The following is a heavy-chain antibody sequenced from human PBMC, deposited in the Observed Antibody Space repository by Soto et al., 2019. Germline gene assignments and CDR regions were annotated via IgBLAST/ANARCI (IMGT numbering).Heavy chain of an antibody. CDR3: ARDLAPITIFRRLATTTYGMDV. CDR2: INPSGGST. CDR1: GYTFTSYY. Sequence: GASVKVSCKASGYTFTSYYMHWVRQAPGQGLEWMGIINPSGGSTSYAQKFQGRVTMTRDTSTSTVYMELSSLRSEDTAVYYCARDLAPITIFRRLATTTYGMDVWGQGTTVTVSS. V-gene: IGHV1-46*01. D-gene: IGHD3-3*01. J-gene: IGHJ6*02.